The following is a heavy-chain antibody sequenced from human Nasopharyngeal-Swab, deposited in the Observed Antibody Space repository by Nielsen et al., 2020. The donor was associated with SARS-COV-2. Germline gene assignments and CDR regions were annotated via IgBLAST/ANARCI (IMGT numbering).Heavy chain of an antibody. D-gene: IGHD4-17*01. CDR2: INTNTGNP. Sequence: ASVTVSCKASGYTFTTYAMNWVRQAPGQGLEWMGWINTNTGNPTYAQGFTGRFVFSLDTSVSTAYLQISSLKAEDTAVYYCARDLRTDAFDIWGEGTMVTVPS. CDR1: GYTFTTYA. CDR3: ARDLRTDAFDI. V-gene: IGHV7-4-1*02. J-gene: IGHJ3*02.